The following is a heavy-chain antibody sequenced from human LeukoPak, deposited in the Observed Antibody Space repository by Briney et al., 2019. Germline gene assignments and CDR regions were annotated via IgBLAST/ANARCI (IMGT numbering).Heavy chain of an antibody. CDR2: MYYSGST. CDR1: GSSVSSGSYY. V-gene: IGHV4-61*01. Sequence: SETLSLTCTVSGSSVSSGSYYWSWIRQPPGKGLEWIGYMYYSGSTNYNPSLKSRVTMSVDTSKNQFSLKLSSVTAADTAVYYCARYCSSTSCFDNAFDIWGQGTMVTVSS. J-gene: IGHJ3*02. CDR3: ARYCSSTSCFDNAFDI. D-gene: IGHD2-2*01.